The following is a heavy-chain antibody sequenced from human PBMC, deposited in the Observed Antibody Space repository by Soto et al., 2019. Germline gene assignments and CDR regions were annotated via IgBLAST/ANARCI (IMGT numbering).Heavy chain of an antibody. J-gene: IGHJ6*02. V-gene: IGHV3-7*01. CDR2: IKQDGSDK. CDR3: ARVGDSSSSYYFYGMDV. Sequence: GSLRLSCAASGFTFSNYWMSWVRQAPGKGLEWVANIKQDGSDKYYVDSVKGRFTISRDNAKNSVYLQMNSLRAEDTAVYYCARVGDSSSSYYFYGMDVWGQGTTVTVSS. D-gene: IGHD6-6*01. CDR1: GFTFSNYW.